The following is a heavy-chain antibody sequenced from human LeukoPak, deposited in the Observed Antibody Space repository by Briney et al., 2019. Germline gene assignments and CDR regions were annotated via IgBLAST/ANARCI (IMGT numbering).Heavy chain of an antibody. J-gene: IGHJ6*04. CDR3: ALYPYTIFGDEKLDV. Sequence: GGSLRLSCAASGFTFSSYWMSWVRQAPGKGLEWVSNIKQDGSEKYYVDSVKGRFTISRDNSKNTLYLQMNSLRAEDTAVYYCALYPYTIFGDEKLDVWGKGTTVTVSS. CDR1: GFTFSSYW. D-gene: IGHD3-3*01. CDR2: IKQDGSEK. V-gene: IGHV3-7*03.